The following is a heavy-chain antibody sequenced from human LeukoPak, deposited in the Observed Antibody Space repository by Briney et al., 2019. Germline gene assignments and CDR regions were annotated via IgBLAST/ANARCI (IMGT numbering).Heavy chain of an antibody. CDR1: GFTFSDYY. V-gene: IGHV3-11*01. J-gene: IGHJ6*03. CDR2: ISSSGSTI. D-gene: IGHD6-13*01. CDR3: ARDSPYSSSWYAAFYYYYYMDV. Sequence: GGSLRLSCAASGFTFSDYYMSWVRQAPGKGLEWVSYISSSGSTIYYADSVKGRFTISRDNAKNSLYLQMNSLRAEDTAVYYCARDSPYSSSWYAAFYYYYYMDVWGKGTTVTVSS.